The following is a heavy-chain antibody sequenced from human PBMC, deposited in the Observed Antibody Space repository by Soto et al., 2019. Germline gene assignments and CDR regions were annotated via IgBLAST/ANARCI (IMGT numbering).Heavy chain of an antibody. CDR3: ARQGVNSDFDY. V-gene: IGHV3-33*01. CDR2: IWYDGTNK. J-gene: IGHJ4*02. Sequence: ESGGGVVQPGRSLRLSCAASGFIFSSYGMHWVRQAPGKGLEWVAVIWYDGTNKYYADSVKGRFTISRDSSKNTVSMQMNSLRAEDTAVYYCARQGVNSDFDYWGQGTLVTVSS. CDR1: GFIFSSYG. D-gene: IGHD2-8*01.